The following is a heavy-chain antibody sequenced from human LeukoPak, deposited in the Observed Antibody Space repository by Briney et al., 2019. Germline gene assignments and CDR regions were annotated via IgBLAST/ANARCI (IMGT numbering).Heavy chain of an antibody. D-gene: IGHD3-22*01. V-gene: IGHV4-31*03. CDR2: IYNSGTT. CDR1: GGSISNGGYY. CDR3: ARDRDSSGYFDY. Sequence: SQTLSLTCTVSGGSISNGGYYWTWIRQHPGKGLEWIGYIYNSGTTYYNPSLKSRVTISVDTSNNQFSLKLSSVTAADTAVYYCARDRDSSGYFDYWGQGTLVTVSS. J-gene: IGHJ4*02.